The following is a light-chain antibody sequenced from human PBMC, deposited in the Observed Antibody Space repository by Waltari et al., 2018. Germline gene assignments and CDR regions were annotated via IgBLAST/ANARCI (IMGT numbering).Light chain of an antibody. CDR1: QSILYNANDKNY. J-gene: IGKJ1*01. CDR2: WAS. CDR3: QQYYRRRT. Sequence: DIVMTQSPDSLAVSLGERATINCKYGQSILYNANDKNYLAWDQQKPGQPPKLLIYWASTRASGVPDRFSGSGSGTDFTLTISSLQAEDVAVYYCQQYYRRRTVGQGTRVEVK. V-gene: IGKV4-1*01.